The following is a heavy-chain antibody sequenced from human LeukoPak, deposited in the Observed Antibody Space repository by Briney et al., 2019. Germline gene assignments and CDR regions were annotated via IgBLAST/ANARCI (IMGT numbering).Heavy chain of an antibody. CDR2: IYYSGST. V-gene: IGHV4-59*01. D-gene: IGHD7-27*01. CDR3: ARDMHWGLGWFDP. J-gene: IGHJ5*02. Sequence: SETLSPTCTVSGGSISSYYWSWIRQPPGKGLEWIGYIYYSGSTNYNPSLKSRVTISVDTSKNQFSLKLSSVTAADTAVYYCARDMHWGLGWFDPWGQGTLVTVSS. CDR1: GGSISSYY.